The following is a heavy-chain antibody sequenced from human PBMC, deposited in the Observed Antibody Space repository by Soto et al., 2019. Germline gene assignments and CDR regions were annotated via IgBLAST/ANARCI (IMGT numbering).Heavy chain of an antibody. CDR1: EGSIVVYD. V-gene: IGHV4-31*03. CDR3: AREQITYYDSSGHSLYFFDF. J-gene: IGHJ4*02. D-gene: IGHD3-22*01. Sequence: TLPLTYSVSEGSIVVYDGSRILTHTGKGLCWIGYIYYTGTTYYNPSLKSRITISVDTSKNQFSLRLSSVTAADTAVYYCAREQITYYDSSGHSLYFFDFWGQGIQVTVSS. CDR2: IYYTGTT.